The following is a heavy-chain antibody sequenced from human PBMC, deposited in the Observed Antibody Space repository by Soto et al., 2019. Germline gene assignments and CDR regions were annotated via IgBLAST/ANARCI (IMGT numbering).Heavy chain of an antibody. Sequence: AETLSLTCTVSGDSVSKYYWNWVRQPSGKGLEWIVRIHSTRSPNYNPSLKSRVTMSVDTSKNQFSLKLNLTSVTAADTAVYYCARSPAYGDYANLDTWGQGTLVTVSS. D-gene: IGHD4-17*01. V-gene: IGHV4-4*07. CDR1: GDSVSKYY. CDR3: ARSPAYGDYANLDT. J-gene: IGHJ5*02. CDR2: IHSTRSP.